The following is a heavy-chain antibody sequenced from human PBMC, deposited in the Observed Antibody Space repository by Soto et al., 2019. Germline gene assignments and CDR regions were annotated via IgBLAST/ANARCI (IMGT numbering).Heavy chain of an antibody. CDR1: GYTFTSYG. J-gene: IGHJ4*02. CDR2: ISAYNGNT. D-gene: IGHD5-12*01. V-gene: IGHV1-18*04. Sequence: QVQLVQSGAEVKKPGASVKVSCKASGYTFTSYGISWVRQAPGQGLEWMGWISAYNGNTNYAQKLQGRVTMTIDTSTSTAYMELRWLRSDDTSVYYCARVVKGHIVATINFDYWGQGTLVTVSS. CDR3: ARVVKGHIVATINFDY.